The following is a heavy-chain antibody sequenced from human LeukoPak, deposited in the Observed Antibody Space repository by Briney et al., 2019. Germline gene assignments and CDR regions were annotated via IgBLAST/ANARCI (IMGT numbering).Heavy chain of an antibody. V-gene: IGHV3-23*01. D-gene: IGHD3-10*01. Sequence: GGSLRLSCVASGFTFSTYGMTWVRQAPGKGLEWVSSISGNDEGTYYVDSVKGRFTISRDNSKNTLYLQMNSLRAEDTAVYYCAKRGPIYSASPGNYFDYWGQGTLVTVSS. CDR1: GFTFSTYG. CDR2: ISGNDEGT. CDR3: AKRGPIYSASPGNYFDY. J-gene: IGHJ4*02.